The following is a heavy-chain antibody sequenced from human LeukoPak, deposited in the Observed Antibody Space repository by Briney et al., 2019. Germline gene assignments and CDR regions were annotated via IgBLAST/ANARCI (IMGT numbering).Heavy chain of an antibody. CDR2: ISGDGTTT. CDR3: ARDRHYYDSSGYGYYYGMDV. V-gene: IGHV3-74*01. Sequence: GGSLRLSCAASGFTFSRYWMHWVRQAPGKGLVWVSRISGDGTTTTYADSVKGRFTTSRDNAKNTLYLQMNSLRAEDTAVYYCARDRHYYDSSGYGYYYGMDVWGQGTTVTVSS. D-gene: IGHD3-22*01. CDR1: GFTFSRYW. J-gene: IGHJ6*02.